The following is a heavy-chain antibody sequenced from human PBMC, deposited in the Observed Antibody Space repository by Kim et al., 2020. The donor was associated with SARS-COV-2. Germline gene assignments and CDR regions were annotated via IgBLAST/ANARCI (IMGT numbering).Heavy chain of an antibody. J-gene: IGHJ4*02. CDR2: INPNGGGT. Sequence: ASVKVSCKASGYSFSDHYVHWVRQAPGQGLEWMGRINPNGGGTDLAQRFQGRLTMTTDPSITTASMDLGSLTSDDTALYYCARAKRTDGSSFFDYWGQGTHVTVSS. CDR3: ARAKRTDGSSFFDY. V-gene: IGHV1-2*06. CDR1: GYSFSDHY. D-gene: IGHD2-2*01.